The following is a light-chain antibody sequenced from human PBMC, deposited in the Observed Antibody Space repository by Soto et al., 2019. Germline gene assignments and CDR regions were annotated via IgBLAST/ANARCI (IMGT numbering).Light chain of an antibody. J-gene: IGKJ3*01. V-gene: IGKV1-33*01. CDR1: QDIRTS. Sequence: DIQMTQSPSSLSASVGARVSITCQASQDIRTSLGWFQQKPGRAPKLLIYGASYLETGVPSRFRGSGSGTDFTLTISSLQPEDTATYYCQHYHNHPPFTFGPGTRVDVK. CDR3: QHYHNHPPFT. CDR2: GAS.